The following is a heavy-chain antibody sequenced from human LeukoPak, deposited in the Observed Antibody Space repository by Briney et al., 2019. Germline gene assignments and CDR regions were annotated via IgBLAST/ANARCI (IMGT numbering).Heavy chain of an antibody. V-gene: IGHV4-61*02. CDR2: FYTSGST. Sequence: PSETLSLTCTVSGVSISSITYYWSWIRQPAGKGLEWIGRFYTSGSTNYNPSLKSRVTISVDTSKNQFSLKLSSLTAADTAVYYCARLRRSRLAEFDYWGQGTLVTVSS. J-gene: IGHJ4*02. D-gene: IGHD3-3*02. CDR3: ARLRRSRLAEFDY. CDR1: GVSISSITYY.